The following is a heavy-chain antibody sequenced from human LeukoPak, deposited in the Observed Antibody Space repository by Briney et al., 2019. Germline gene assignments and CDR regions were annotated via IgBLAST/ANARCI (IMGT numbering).Heavy chain of an antibody. V-gene: IGHV4-59*12. Sequence: SETLSLTCTVSGGSISNYYWSWIRQPPGKGLEWIGYIYHSGSTYYNPSLKSRVTISVDRSKNQFSLKLSSVTAADTAVYYCARGFRYYDSSGYSSRRFDPWGQGTLVTVSS. J-gene: IGHJ5*02. CDR2: IYHSGST. CDR1: GGSISNYY. CDR3: ARGFRYYDSSGYSSRRFDP. D-gene: IGHD3-22*01.